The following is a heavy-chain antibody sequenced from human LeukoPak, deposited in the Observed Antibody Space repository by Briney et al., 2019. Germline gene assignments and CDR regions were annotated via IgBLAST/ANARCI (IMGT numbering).Heavy chain of an antibody. CDR3: ARDSAVRGYGSGR. Sequence: GGTLRLSCAASGFTFGSYGMSWVRQAPGKGLEWVSAIETGGASTYYADSVKGRFSISRDNAKNSLYLQMNSLRAEDTAVYYCARDSAVRGYGSGRWGKGTTVTISS. J-gene: IGHJ6*04. D-gene: IGHD3-10*01. CDR2: IETGGAST. CDR1: GFTFGSYG. V-gene: IGHV3-23*01.